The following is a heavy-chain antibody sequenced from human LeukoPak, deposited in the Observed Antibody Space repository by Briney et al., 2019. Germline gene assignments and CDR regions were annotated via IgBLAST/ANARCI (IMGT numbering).Heavy chain of an antibody. CDR1: GFTFSSYG. D-gene: IGHD3-10*01. Sequence: GGSLRLSCAASGFTFSSYGMSWVRQAPGKGLEWVSAISGSGGSTYYADSVKGRFTISRDNSKNTLYLQMNSLRAEDTAVYYCVRWYGGSGLENYYYYMDVWGKGTTVTISS. CDR3: VRWYGGSGLENYYYYMDV. V-gene: IGHV3-23*01. CDR2: ISGSGGST. J-gene: IGHJ6*03.